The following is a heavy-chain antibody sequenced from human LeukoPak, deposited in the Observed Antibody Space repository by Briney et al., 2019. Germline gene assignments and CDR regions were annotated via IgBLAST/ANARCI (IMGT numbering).Heavy chain of an antibody. CDR1: GFTFSSYG. D-gene: IGHD3-10*01. Sequence: GGSLRLSCAASGFTFSSYGMSWVRQAPGKGLEWVSAISGSGGSTYYADSVKGRFTISRDNSKNTLYLQMNSLRAEDTAVYYCVRWYGGSGLENYYYYMDVWGKGTTVTISS. CDR3: VRWYGGSGLENYYYYMDV. V-gene: IGHV3-23*01. CDR2: ISGSGGST. J-gene: IGHJ6*03.